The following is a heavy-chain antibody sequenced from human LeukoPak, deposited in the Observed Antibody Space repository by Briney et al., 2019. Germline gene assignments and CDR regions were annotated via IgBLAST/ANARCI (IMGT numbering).Heavy chain of an antibody. CDR3: VKVAGYSGYDVDY. Sequence: GGSLILSCSASGFTFSSYAMHWVRQAPGKGLEYVSAISSNGGSTYYADSVKGRFTISRDNSKNTLYLQMSSLRAEDTAVYYCVKVAGYSGYDVDYWGQGTLVTVSS. CDR1: GFTFSSYA. CDR2: ISSNGGST. J-gene: IGHJ4*02. V-gene: IGHV3-64D*09. D-gene: IGHD5-12*01.